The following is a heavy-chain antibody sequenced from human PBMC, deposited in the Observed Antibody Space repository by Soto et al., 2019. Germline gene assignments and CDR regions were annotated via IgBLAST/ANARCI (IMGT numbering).Heavy chain of an antibody. D-gene: IGHD3-22*01. V-gene: IGHV4-31*03. CDR3: ARDSYDYDSRGIFDY. J-gene: IGHJ4*02. CDR2: IYYSGST. Sequence: SETLSLTCTVSGGSISSGGYYWSWIRQHPGKGLEWIGYIYYSGSTYYNPSLKSRVTISVDTSKNQFSLKLSAVTAADTAVYYCARDSYDYDSRGIFDYWGQGPLVTVSA. CDR1: GGSISSGGYY.